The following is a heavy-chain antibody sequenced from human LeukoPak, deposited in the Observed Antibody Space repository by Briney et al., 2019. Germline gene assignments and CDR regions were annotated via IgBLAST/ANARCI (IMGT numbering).Heavy chain of an antibody. CDR3: AMGPVFPDSYFQH. Sequence: GGSLRLSCAASGFTFSNYGMHWVRQAPGKGLEWVTVTSYDGTNNYYADSVRGRFTNSRDNSKNTLYLQMNSLRTDDTAVYYCAMGPVFPDSYFQHWGQGTLVTVFS. J-gene: IGHJ1*01. CDR2: TSYDGTNN. CDR1: GFTFSNYG. V-gene: IGHV3-30*03. D-gene: IGHD1-14*01.